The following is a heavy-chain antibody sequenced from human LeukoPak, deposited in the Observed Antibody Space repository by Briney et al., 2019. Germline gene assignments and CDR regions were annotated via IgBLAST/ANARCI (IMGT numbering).Heavy chain of an antibody. Sequence: PGGSLRLSCAASGFTFSSYGMHWVRQAPGKGLEWVAVISYDGSNKNYADSVKGRFTISRDNSKNTLYLQMNSLRAEDTAVYYCASTSTYYYDSSGSHDAFDIWGQGTMVTVSS. D-gene: IGHD3-22*01. CDR1: GFTFSSYG. J-gene: IGHJ3*02. CDR2: ISYDGSNK. V-gene: IGHV3-30*03. CDR3: ASTSTYYYDSSGSHDAFDI.